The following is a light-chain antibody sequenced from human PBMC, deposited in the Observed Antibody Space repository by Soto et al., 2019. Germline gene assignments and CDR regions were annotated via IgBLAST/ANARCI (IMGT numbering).Light chain of an antibody. CDR2: GAS. J-gene: IGKJ1*01. Sequence: EIVMTQSPVTLSVSPGERVTLSCRASQSFSSNLAWYQQKPGQAPRLLIYGASTRATGIPARFSGSGSGTEFTLTISSLQSEDFAVYYCQQYNVWPPWTFGQGTKVDI. CDR1: QSFSSN. V-gene: IGKV3-15*01. CDR3: QQYNVWPPWT.